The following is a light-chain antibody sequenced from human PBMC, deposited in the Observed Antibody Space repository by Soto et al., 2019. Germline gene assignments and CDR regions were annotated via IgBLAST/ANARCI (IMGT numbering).Light chain of an antibody. J-gene: IGLJ3*02. V-gene: IGLV2-14*01. CDR3: SSYTSSSTLV. CDR2: EVS. Sequence: QSVLTQPASVSGSPGQSITISCTGTSSEVGGYNYVSWYQHHPGKAPKLTIYEVSNRPSGVSNRFSGSKSGNTASLTISGLQAEDEADYYCSSYTSSSTLVFGGGTKLTVL. CDR1: SSEVGGYNY.